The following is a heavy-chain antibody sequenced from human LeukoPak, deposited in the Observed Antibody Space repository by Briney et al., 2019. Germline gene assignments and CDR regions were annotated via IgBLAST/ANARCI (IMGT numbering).Heavy chain of an antibody. J-gene: IGHJ5*02. CDR3: ARQGKYYDILTGCQSLSWFDP. V-gene: IGHV4-59*01. CDR1: GGSIGTFY. Sequence: SETLSLTCTVSGGSIGTFYWSWIRRPPGKGLEWIGYIYYTGSTNYNPSLKSRVTISVDTSKNQFSLKLSSVTAADTAVYYCARQGKYYDILTGCQSLSWFDPWGQGTLVTVSS. D-gene: IGHD3-9*01. CDR2: IYYTGST.